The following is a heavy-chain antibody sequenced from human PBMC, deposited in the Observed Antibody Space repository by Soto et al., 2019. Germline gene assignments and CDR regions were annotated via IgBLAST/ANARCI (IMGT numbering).Heavy chain of an antibody. V-gene: IGHV1-18*01. D-gene: IGHD2-15*01. CDR1: GYTFTSYG. CDR3: ASPSCSGAGGSCYPVSKPDDAFDI. Sequence: ASVKVSCKASGYTFTSYGISWVRQAPGQGLEWMGWISAYNGNTNYAQKLQGRVTMTTDTSTSTAYMELRSLRSDDTAVYYCASPSCSGAGGSCYPVSKPDDAFDIWGQGTMVTVSS. CDR2: ISAYNGNT. J-gene: IGHJ3*02.